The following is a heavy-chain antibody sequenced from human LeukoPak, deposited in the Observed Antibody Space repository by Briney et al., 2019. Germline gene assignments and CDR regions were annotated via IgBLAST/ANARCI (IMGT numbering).Heavy chain of an antibody. J-gene: IGHJ3*02. Sequence: SETLSLTCTVSGGSISSSSYYWGWIRQPPGKGLEWIGSIYYSGSTYYNPSLKSRVTISVDTSKNQFSLKLSSVTAADTAVYYCARQEFPNYGSGSYYNIDIWGQGTMVTVSS. CDR1: GGSISSSSYY. V-gene: IGHV4-39*01. CDR3: ARQEFPNYGSGSYYNIDI. D-gene: IGHD3-10*01. CDR2: IYYSGST.